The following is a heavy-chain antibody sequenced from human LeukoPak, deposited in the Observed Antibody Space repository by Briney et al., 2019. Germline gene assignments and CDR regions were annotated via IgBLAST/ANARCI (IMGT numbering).Heavy chain of an antibody. CDR1: GCTFDTYW. J-gene: IGHJ4*02. Sequence: GGSLRLSCPASGCTFDTYWMSWVRQAPGKGLEWVANIKQDGSEKDYVDSVKGRFTISSDNAKNSLYLQMNSLRAEDTGVYYCARGDTQSKYRQFDSWGQGSLVIVSS. CDR3: ARGDTQSKYRQFDS. V-gene: IGHV3-7*04. D-gene: IGHD3-16*02. CDR2: IKQDGSEK.